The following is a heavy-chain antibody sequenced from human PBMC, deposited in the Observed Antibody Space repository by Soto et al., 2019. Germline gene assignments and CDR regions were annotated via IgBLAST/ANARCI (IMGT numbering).Heavy chain of an antibody. D-gene: IGHD3-3*01. Sequence: QLHLVQSGAVVKKPGASVTVSCSASGYPVTAYYMHWVRQAPGRGLEWMGGINPATGAAKYTQTFQGRVNMARDTATSTVFMELGGPTSGDTAVFFWARGGGVGVAGSAAFDMWGQGTLVTVSS. V-gene: IGHV1-2*02. CDR3: ARGGGVGVAGSAAFDM. CDR2: INPATGAA. CDR1: GYPVTAYY. J-gene: IGHJ3*02.